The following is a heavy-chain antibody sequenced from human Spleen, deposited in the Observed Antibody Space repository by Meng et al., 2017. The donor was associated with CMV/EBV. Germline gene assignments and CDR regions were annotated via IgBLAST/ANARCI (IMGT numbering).Heavy chain of an antibody. D-gene: IGHD3-10*01. CDR1: YTFTDYL. CDR2: IDPNTGGT. CDR3: TRQLHWFGELSPYFDY. J-gene: IGHJ4*02. Sequence: YTFTDYLMHWVRQAPGQGLEWMGWIDPNTGGTNYTQKFQGRLTMTRDPSISTAYLELNSLRSDDTAVYYCTRQLHWFGELSPYFDYWGQGALVTVSS. V-gene: IGHV1-2*02.